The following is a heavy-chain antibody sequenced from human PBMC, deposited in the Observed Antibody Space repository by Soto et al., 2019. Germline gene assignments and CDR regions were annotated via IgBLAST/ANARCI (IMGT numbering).Heavy chain of an antibody. V-gene: IGHV1-2*04. J-gene: IGHJ3*02. CDR3: ARDQGYCTNGVCYTYAFDI. Sequence: ASVKVSCKASGYTFTGYYMHWVRQAPGQGLEWMGWINPNSGGTNYAQKFQGWVTMTRDTSISTAYMELSRLRSDDTAVYYCARDQGYCTNGVCYTYAFDIWGQGTMVTV. D-gene: IGHD2-8*01. CDR1: GYTFTGYY. CDR2: INPNSGGT.